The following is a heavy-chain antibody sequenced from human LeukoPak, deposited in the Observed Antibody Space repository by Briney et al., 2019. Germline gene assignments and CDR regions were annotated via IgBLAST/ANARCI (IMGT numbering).Heavy chain of an antibody. Sequence: GGSLRLSCAASGLTFTSFAMSGVRQAPGKGLEWVSTFSGTTSTYYADSVKGRVTISRDNSKNTLYLQMNSLRADDTAVYYCTKLKQWQPQRYFFEYWGQGALVTVAS. D-gene: IGHD6-19*01. CDR1: GLTFTSFA. J-gene: IGHJ4*02. CDR2: FSGTTST. CDR3: TKLKQWQPQRYFFEY. V-gene: IGHV3-23*01.